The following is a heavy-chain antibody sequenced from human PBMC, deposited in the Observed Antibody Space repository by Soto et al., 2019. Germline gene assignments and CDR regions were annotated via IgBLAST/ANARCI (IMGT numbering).Heavy chain of an antibody. J-gene: IGHJ4*02. Sequence: SEPLSLTCTVSGGSVSGYYWSWIRQPPGKELEWIGYIYFRGSTRNNPSLESRATISVDTSEKQVSLKLVSVTAADTAVYYCACLILVGPTLYFAYWGQGTQVPVSS. D-gene: IGHD1-26*01. CDR1: GGSVSGYY. V-gene: IGHV4-59*02. CDR2: IYFRGST. CDR3: ACLILVGPTLYFAY.